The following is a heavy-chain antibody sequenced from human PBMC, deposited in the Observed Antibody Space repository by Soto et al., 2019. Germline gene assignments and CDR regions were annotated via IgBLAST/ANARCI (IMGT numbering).Heavy chain of an antibody. CDR3: ARRMIAAASYFDY. CDR1: GYSFTTYW. V-gene: IGHV5-51*01. J-gene: IGHJ4*02. CDR2: IYPRDSDT. D-gene: IGHD6-25*01. Sequence: GESLKISCKGSGYSFTTYWIAWVRQMPGKGLEWMGIIYPRDSDTRYSPSFQGQVTISADKSITTAYLQLTSLKASDTAIYYCARRMIAAASYFDYWGQGTLVTVSS.